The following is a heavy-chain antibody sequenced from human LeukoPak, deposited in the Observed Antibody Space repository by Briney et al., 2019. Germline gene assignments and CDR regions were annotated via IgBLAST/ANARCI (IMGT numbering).Heavy chain of an antibody. CDR2: IGGSGGST. Sequence: GGSLRLSCAASGFTFSSYPMSWVRQAPGKGLEWVSAIGGSGGSTYYADSVKGRFTISRDNSKNTLYLQMNSLRAEDTAVYYCAKDGSRSWYVSRPYFDYWGQGTLVTVSS. J-gene: IGHJ4*02. CDR1: GFTFSSYP. CDR3: AKDGSRSWYVSRPYFDY. D-gene: IGHD6-13*01. V-gene: IGHV3-23*01.